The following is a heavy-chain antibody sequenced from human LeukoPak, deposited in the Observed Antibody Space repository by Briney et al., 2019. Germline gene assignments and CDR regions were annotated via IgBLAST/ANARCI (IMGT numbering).Heavy chain of an antibody. J-gene: IGHJ4*02. CDR2: ISYDGSNK. CDR3: AKVNTPYTGIVGAEPFDY. V-gene: IGHV3-30*18. CDR1: GFTSSSYG. Sequence: PGGSLRLSCAASGFTSSSYGMHWVRQAPGKGLEWVAVISYDGSNKYYADSVKGRFTISRDNSKNTLYLQMNSLRAEDTAVYYCAKVNTPYTGIVGAEPFDYWGQGTLVTVSS. D-gene: IGHD1-26*01.